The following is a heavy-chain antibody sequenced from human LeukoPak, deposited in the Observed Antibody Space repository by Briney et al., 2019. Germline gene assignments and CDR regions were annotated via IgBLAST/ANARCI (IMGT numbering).Heavy chain of an antibody. CDR1: GGSISAYY. V-gene: IGHV4-59*01. CDR3: ARDSGYGFDY. D-gene: IGHD5-12*01. Sequence: PSETLSLTCTVSGGSISAYYWYWIRQPPGKGLEWIGYIYYSGSTNYNPSLKSRVTISLDTSKNQFSLNLSSVTAADTAVYYCARDSGYGFDYWGQGTLVTVSS. CDR2: IYYSGST. J-gene: IGHJ4*02.